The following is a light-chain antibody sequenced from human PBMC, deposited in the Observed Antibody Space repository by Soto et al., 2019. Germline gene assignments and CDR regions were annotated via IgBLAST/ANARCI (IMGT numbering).Light chain of an antibody. CDR2: EAS. J-gene: IGKJ2*01. CDR1: QSISSW. CDR3: QQYNIYPYT. V-gene: IGKV1-5*01. Sequence: DIQMTQSASTLSASVRDRVTITCRASQSISSWLAWYQQKPGKAPKLLIYEASSLESGVPSRFSGSASGTEFTLTISSLQPCDFATYYCQQYNIYPYTFGQGTKLEIK.